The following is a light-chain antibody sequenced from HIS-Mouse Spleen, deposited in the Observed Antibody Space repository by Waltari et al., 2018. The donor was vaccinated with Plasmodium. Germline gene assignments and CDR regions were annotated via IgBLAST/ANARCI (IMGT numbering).Light chain of an antibody. CDR2: KAS. CDR3: QQYNSYSWT. V-gene: IGKV1-5*03. CDR1: QSISSR. J-gene: IGKJ1*01. Sequence: DIQMTQSPSTLSASVGDRVTITCRASQSISSRLAWYQQEPGKAPKLLIYKASSLESGVPSMFSGSGSGTEFTLTISSLQPDDFATYYCQQYNSYSWTFGQGTKVEIK.